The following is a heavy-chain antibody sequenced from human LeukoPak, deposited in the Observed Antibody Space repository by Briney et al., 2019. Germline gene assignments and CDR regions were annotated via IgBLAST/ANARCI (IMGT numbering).Heavy chain of an antibody. Sequence: SETLSLTCTVSGGSITNYYWSWIRQPPGQGLEWIGYIHNSGSTNYNPSLSSRATISVDTSKNQFSLKLSSVTAADTAVYYCATSVRGYRNCFDPWGQGTLVTVSS. CDR1: GGSITNYY. CDR3: ATSVRGYRNCFDP. D-gene: IGHD3-22*01. V-gene: IGHV4-59*08. J-gene: IGHJ5*02. CDR2: IHNSGST.